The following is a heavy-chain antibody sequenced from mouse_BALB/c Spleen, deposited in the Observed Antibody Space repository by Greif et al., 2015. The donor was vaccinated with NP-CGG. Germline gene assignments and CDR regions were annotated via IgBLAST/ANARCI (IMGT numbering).Heavy chain of an antibody. CDR1: GYTFTSYW. V-gene: IGHV1-7*01. J-gene: IGHJ3*01. D-gene: IGHD1-2*01. CDR3: ARSHYYGYGFAY. Sequence: VQLQQSGAELAKPGASVKMSRKASGYTFTSYWMHWVKQRPGQGLEWIGYINPSTGYTEYNQKFKDKATLTADKSSSTAYMQLSSLTSEDSAVYYCARSHYYGYGFAYWGQGTLVTVSA. CDR2: INPSTGYT.